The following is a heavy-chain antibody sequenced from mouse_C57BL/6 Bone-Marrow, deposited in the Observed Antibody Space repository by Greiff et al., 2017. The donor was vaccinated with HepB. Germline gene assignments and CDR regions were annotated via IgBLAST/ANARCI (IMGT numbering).Heavy chain of an antibody. CDR2: IDPSDSYT. CDR3: ARYGNCGLDY. D-gene: IGHD2-1*01. Sequence: QVQLQQPGAELVMPGASVKLSCKASGYTFTSYWMHWVKQRPGQGLEWIGEIDPSDSYTNYNQKFKGKSTLTVDKSSSTAYMQLSSLTSEDSAVYYCARYGNCGLDYWGQGTTLTVSS. CDR1: GYTFTSYW. V-gene: IGHV1-69*01. J-gene: IGHJ2*01.